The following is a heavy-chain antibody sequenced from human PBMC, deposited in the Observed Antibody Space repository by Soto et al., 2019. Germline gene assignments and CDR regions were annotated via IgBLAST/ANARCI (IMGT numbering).Heavy chain of an antibody. D-gene: IGHD3-22*01. CDR3: ARWTNYDYFDY. CDR1: GYSISSGYY. CDR2: IYHSGST. V-gene: IGHV4-38-2*01. Sequence: PSETLSLTCAVSGYSISSGYYWGWIRQPPGKGLEWIGSIYHSGSTYHNPSLKSRVTISVDTSKNQFSLKLSSVTAADTAVYYCARWTNYDYFDYWGQGTLVTVSS. J-gene: IGHJ4*02.